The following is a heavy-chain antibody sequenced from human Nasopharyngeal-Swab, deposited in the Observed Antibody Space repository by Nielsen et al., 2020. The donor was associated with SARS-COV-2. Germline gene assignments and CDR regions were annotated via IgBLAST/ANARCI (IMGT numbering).Heavy chain of an antibody. CDR3: AKGSGYYYDSSGRPGAFDI. D-gene: IGHD3-22*01. CDR2: IYSGGSST. Sequence: WIRQPPGKGLEWVSVIYSGGSSTYYADSVKGRFTISRDNSKNTLYLQMNSLRAEDTAVYYCAKGSGYYYDSSGRPGAFDIWGQGTMVTVSS. J-gene: IGHJ3*02. V-gene: IGHV3-23*03.